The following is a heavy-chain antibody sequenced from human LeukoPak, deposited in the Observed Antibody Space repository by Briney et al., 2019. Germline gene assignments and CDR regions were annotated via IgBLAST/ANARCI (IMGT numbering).Heavy chain of an antibody. CDR3: TRGTAARHNYYYYMDV. V-gene: IGHV3-73*01. Sequence: GGSLRLSCAASGFTFSGSAMHWVRQASGKGLEWVGRIRSKANSYATAYAASVKGRFTISRDDSKNTAYLQMNSLKTEDTAVYYCTRGTAARHNYYYYMDVWGKGTTVTVSS. CDR2: IRSKANSYAT. CDR1: GFTFSGSA. D-gene: IGHD6-6*01. J-gene: IGHJ6*03.